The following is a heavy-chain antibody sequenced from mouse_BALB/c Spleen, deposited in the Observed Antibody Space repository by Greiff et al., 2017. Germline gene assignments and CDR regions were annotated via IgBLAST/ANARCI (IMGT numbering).Heavy chain of an antibody. CDR3: ARDWGLRRDGAMDY. Sequence: VQLQQSGAELVKPGASVKLSCTASGFNIKDTYMHWVKQRPEQGLEWIGRIDPANGNTKYDPKFQGKATITADTSSNTAYLQLSSLTSEDTAVYYCARDWGLRRDGAMDYWGQGTSVTVSS. J-gene: IGHJ4*01. D-gene: IGHD2-4*01. CDR2: IDPANGNT. CDR1: GFNIKDTY. V-gene: IGHV14-3*02.